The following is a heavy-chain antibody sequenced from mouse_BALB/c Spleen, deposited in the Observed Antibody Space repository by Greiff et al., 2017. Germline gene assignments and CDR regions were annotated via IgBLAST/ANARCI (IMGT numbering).Heavy chain of an antibody. J-gene: IGHJ3*01. Sequence: EVQLQGSGAELVKPGASVKLSCTASGFNINDSYMHWVKQRPEQGLEWIGRIDPANGNTKYDPKFQGKATITADTSSNTAYLQLSSLTSEDTAVYYATRPQRESWFAYWGQGTLVTVSA. V-gene: IGHV14-3*02. CDR1: GFNINDSY. CDR3: TRPQRESWFAY. D-gene: IGHD6-1*01. CDR2: IDPANGNT.